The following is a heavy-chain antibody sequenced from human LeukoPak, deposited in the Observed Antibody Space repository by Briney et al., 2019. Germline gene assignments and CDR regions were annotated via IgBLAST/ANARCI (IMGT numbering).Heavy chain of an antibody. CDR2: ISSSSSYI. V-gene: IGHV3-21*01. D-gene: IGHD3-16*02. Sequence: GGSLRLXCAASGFTFSSYSMNWVRRAPGKGLEWVSSISSSSSYIYYADSVKGRFTISRDNAKNSLYLQMNSLRAEDTAVYYCARCGEVITFGGVIVPHYYMGVWGKGTTVTVSS. CDR3: ARCGEVITFGGVIVPHYYMGV. J-gene: IGHJ6*03. CDR1: GFTFSSYS.